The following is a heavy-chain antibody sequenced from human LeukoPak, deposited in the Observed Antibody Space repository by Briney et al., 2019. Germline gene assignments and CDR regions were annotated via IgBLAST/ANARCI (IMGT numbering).Heavy chain of an antibody. V-gene: IGHV3-21*01. CDR3: ATYYDFWSGLLTDYYMDV. CDR2: ISSSSSYI. CDR1: GFTFSSYS. Sequence: GGSLRLSCAASGFTFSSYSMNWVRQAPGKGLEWVSSISSSSSYIYYADSVKGRFTISRDNAKNSLYLQMNSLRAEDTAVYYCATYYDFWSGLLTDYYMDVWGKGTTVTVSS. J-gene: IGHJ6*03. D-gene: IGHD3-3*01.